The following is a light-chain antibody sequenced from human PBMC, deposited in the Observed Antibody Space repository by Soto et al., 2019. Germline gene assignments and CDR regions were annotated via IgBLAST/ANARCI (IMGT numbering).Light chain of an antibody. Sequence: QSALTQPASVSGSPGQSITISCTGTTSDVGRYNYVSWYQQHPGKAPKLIIYDVSNRPSGVSNRFSGSKSGNTASLTISGLQAEDEDDYYCHSYTSSSTYVFGTGTKLTVL. CDR2: DVS. CDR3: HSYTSSSTYV. CDR1: TSDVGRYNY. J-gene: IGLJ1*01. V-gene: IGLV2-14*01.